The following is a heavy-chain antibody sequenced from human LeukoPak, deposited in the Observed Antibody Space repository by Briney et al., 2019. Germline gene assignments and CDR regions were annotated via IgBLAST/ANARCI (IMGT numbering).Heavy chain of an antibody. CDR1: GGSFSGYY. CDR3: ARARGYSYGPDAFDI. D-gene: IGHD5-18*01. CDR2: INHSGST. V-gene: IGHV4-34*01. J-gene: IGHJ3*02. Sequence: SETLSLTCAVYGGSFSGYYWSWIRQPPGKGLEWIGEINHSGSTNYNPSLKSRVTISVDTSKNQFSLKLSSVTAADTAVYYCARARGYSYGPDAFDIWGQGTMVIVSS.